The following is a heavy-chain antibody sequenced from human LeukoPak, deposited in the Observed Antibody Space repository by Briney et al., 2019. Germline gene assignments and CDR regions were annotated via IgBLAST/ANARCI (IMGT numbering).Heavy chain of an antibody. CDR3: ARTGTVTSRGYYYYYGMDV. J-gene: IGHJ6*04. D-gene: IGHD2-21*02. CDR1: GFTVSSNY. V-gene: IGHV3-53*01. Sequence: GGSLRLSCAASGFTVSSNYMSWVRQAPGKGLEWVSVIYSGGSTYYADSVKGRFTISRDNSKNTLYLQMNSLRAEDTAVYYCARTGTVTSRGYYYYYGMDVWGEGTTVTVSS. CDR2: IYSGGST.